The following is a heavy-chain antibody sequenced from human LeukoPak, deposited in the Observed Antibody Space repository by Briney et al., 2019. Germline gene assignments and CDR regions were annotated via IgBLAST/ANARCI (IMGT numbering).Heavy chain of an antibody. D-gene: IGHD1-1*01. CDR1: GYTFTSYY. CDR2: INPSGGST. J-gene: IGHJ6*03. CDR3: ARSGRRASEQKYNWNVASGYYYYYCMDV. Sequence: ASVKVSCKASGYTFTSYYMHWVRQAPGQGLEWMGIINPSGGSTSYAQKFQGRVTMTRDMSTSTVYMELSSLRSEDTAVYYCARSGRRASEQKYNWNVASGYYYYYCMDVWGKGTTVTVSS. V-gene: IGHV1-46*01.